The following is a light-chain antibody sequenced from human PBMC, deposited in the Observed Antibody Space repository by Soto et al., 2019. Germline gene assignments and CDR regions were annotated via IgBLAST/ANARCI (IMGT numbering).Light chain of an antibody. J-gene: IGKJ1*01. V-gene: IGKV3-15*01. CDR2: GAS. Sequence: VMTQSPATLSVSPGERATLSCRASESVSSNLAWYQQRPGQAPRLLIYGASTRATETPLRFRGSGSGTEFTLTISSLQSEDLAVYYCQQYNNWPPWTFGQGTKVDI. CDR1: ESVSSN. CDR3: QQYNNWPPWT.